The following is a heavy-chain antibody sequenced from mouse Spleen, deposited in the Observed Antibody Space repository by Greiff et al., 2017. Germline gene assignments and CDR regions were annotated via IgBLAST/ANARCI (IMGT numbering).Heavy chain of an antibody. CDR1: GYTFTDYE. Sequence: QVQLQQSGAELVRPGASVTLSCKASGYTFTDYEMHWVKQTPVHGLEWIGAIDPETGGTAYNQKFKGKAILTADKSSSTAYMELRSLTSEDSAVYYCARCDTTESFPYAMDYWGQGTSVTVSS. J-gene: IGHJ4*01. CDR2: IDPETGGT. CDR3: ARCDTTESFPYAMDY. D-gene: IGHD1-1*01. V-gene: IGHV1-15*01.